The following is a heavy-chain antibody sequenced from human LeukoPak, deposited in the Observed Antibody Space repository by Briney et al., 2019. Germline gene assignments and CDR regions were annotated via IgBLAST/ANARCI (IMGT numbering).Heavy chain of an antibody. D-gene: IGHD5-12*01. V-gene: IGHV1-69*13. J-gene: IGHJ4*02. CDR2: IIPIFGTA. CDR3: ASLAYSGYDQYYFDY. Sequence: ASVKVSCKASGGTFSSYAISWVRQAPGQGLEWMGGIIPIFGTANYAQKFQGRVTITADESTSTAYMELSSLRSEDTAVYYCASLAYSGYDQYYFDYWGQGTLVTVSS. CDR1: GGTFSSYA.